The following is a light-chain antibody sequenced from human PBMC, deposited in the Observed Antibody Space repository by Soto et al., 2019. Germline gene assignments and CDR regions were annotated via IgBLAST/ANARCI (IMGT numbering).Light chain of an antibody. J-gene: IGKJ1*01. CDR3: QQYYSSPPT. CDR2: WAS. CDR1: QSVVYSSNNKNY. Sequence: DIVMTQSPDSLPVSLGERATINCNSSQSVVYSSNNKNYLAWYQQKPGQPPKLLIYWASTRESGVPDRFSGSGSGTDFNLTISSLQAEDVAVYYCQQYYSSPPTFGQGTKVDIK. V-gene: IGKV4-1*01.